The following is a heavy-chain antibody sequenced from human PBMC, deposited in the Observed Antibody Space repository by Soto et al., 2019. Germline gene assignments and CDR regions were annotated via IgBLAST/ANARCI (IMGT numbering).Heavy chain of an antibody. CDR1: GGSMSEYF. Sequence: SETLSLTCSVSGGSMSEYFWSWIRQSPGKGLEWIGYIYYLGSTDYNASLKSRVSISLDTSNYQFSLKLSSVTAADTAVYYCARDGDGRMTTNPYYYNGMDVWGPGTTVTVSS. D-gene: IGHD3-10*01. CDR3: ARDGDGRMTTNPYYYNGMDV. J-gene: IGHJ6*02. CDR2: IYYLGST. V-gene: IGHV4-59*01.